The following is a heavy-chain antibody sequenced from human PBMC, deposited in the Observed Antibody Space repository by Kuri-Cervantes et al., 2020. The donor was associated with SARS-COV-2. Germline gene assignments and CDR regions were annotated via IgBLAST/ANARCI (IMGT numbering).Heavy chain of an antibody. CDR1: GFIFSSHA. CDR2: ISGSGGST. CDR3: ARMDVTGTTVY. D-gene: IGHD1-7*01. V-gene: IGHV3-23*01. J-gene: IGHJ4*02. Sequence: GESLKISCAASGFIFSSHAMTWVRQAPGKGLEWVSAISGSGGSTYYADSVKGRFTISRDNSKNSLYLQMNSLRAEDTAVYYCARMDVTGTTVYWGQGTLVTVSS.